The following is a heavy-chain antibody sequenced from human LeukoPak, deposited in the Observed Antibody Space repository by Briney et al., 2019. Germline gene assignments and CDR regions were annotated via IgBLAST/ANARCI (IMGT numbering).Heavy chain of an antibody. D-gene: IGHD3-22*01. CDR2: IYYSGST. J-gene: IGHJ4*02. CDR3: ARVKRGYYYDSSGSLDY. CDR1: GGSISSRSYN. V-gene: IGHV4-39*01. Sequence: SETLSLTCTVSGGSISSRSYNWGWMRQLPGKGLEWIGNIYYSGSTYFNPSLKSRVTISIDTSRNQFSLNLSSVTAADTAVYYCARVKRGYYYDSSGSLDYWGQGTLVTVSS.